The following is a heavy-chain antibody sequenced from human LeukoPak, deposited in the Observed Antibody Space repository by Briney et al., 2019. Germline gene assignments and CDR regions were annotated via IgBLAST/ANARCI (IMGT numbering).Heavy chain of an antibody. Sequence: GGSLRLSCAASGFRFSRYWMSWVRQAPGKGLEWVASINQGESMIWYVDSVKGRFTISRDNANKLLFLQMNYMRVEDTAVYYCAKLLRDVTIYDFWGHGDLVTVSS. V-gene: IGHV3-7*01. CDR3: AKLLRDVTIYDF. CDR2: INQGESMI. D-gene: IGHD5-24*01. J-gene: IGHJ4*03. CDR1: GFRFSRYW.